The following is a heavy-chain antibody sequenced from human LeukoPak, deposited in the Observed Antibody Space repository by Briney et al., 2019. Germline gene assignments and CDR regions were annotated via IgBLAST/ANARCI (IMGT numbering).Heavy chain of an antibody. V-gene: IGHV3-48*04. CDR1: GFTFKFYS. CDR2: ISTNTTTI. Sequence: PGGSLRLSCAASGFTFKFYSMNWVRQAPGKVLEWVSYISTNTTTIYYADSVKGRFTISRDNAKNSLYLQMNSLRAEDTAVYYCAELGITMIGGVWGKGTTVTISS. CDR3: AELGITMIGGV. J-gene: IGHJ6*04. D-gene: IGHD3-10*02.